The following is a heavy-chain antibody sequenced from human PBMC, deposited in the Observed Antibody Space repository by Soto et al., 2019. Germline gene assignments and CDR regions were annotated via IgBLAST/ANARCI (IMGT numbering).Heavy chain of an antibody. D-gene: IGHD1-7*01. CDR2: ISGSGEST. Sequence: GGSLRRSCAASGFTFSSCAMNCVRQAPGKGLEWVSTISGSGESTYYADSVRGRFTISRDNSRSTLYLQMSSLRADDNAVYYCAKDSWNYDYFDIWGQGTRVTV. CDR1: GFTFSSCA. J-gene: IGHJ4*02. V-gene: IGHV3-23*01. CDR3: AKDSWNYDYFDI.